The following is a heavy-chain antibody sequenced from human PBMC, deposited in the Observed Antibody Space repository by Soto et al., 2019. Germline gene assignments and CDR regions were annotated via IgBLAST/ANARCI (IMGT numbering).Heavy chain of an antibody. CDR3: AYLPCSGGSCYWFSFSGMDV. D-gene: IGHD2-15*01. Sequence: QITLKESGPTLVKPTQTLTLTCTFSGFSLSTSGVGVAWIRQPPGEALEWLALIYWDADKRYRPSLESRLTITTDTSKNQVVPTMTNMDSVDTATYYCAYLPCSGGSCYWFSFSGMDVWGQGTTVTVSS. J-gene: IGHJ6*02. V-gene: IGHV2-5*02. CDR1: GFSLSTSGVG. CDR2: IYWDADK.